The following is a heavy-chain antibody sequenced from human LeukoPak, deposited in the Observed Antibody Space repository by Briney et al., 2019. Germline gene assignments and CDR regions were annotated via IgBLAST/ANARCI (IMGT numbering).Heavy chain of an antibody. D-gene: IGHD6-13*01. V-gene: IGHV3-21*04. CDR3: AKDALAAAGGDYFDY. J-gene: IGHJ4*02. CDR2: ISSSSAYI. CDR1: EFTFSSYN. Sequence: PGGSLRLSCAASEFTFSSYNMNWVRQAPGKGLEWVSSISSSSAYIYYADSVKGRFTISRDNAKNSLYLQMNSLRAEDTAVYYCAKDALAAAGGDYFDYWGQGTLVTVSS.